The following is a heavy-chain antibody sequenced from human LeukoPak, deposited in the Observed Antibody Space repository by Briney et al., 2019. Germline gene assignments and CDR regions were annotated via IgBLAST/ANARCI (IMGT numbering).Heavy chain of an antibody. V-gene: IGHV3-15*01. CDR2: IKSNSDGGTA. J-gene: IGHJ6*02. CDR1: GFTFSNAW. D-gene: IGHD2-15*01. Sequence: GGSLRLSCAASGFTFSNAWMSWVRQAPGKGLEWVGRIKSNSDGGTAEYGAPVKGRFTISRDDSKNTLYLQMNSLKTEDTAMYHCTTVTALLLWGLDVWGQGTTVTVSS. CDR3: TTVTALLLWGLDV.